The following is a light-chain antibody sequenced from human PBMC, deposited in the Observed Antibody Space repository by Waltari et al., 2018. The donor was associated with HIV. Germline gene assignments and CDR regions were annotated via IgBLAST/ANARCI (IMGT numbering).Light chain of an antibody. CDR1: QSLLHSNGYNY. CDR3: MQALQTPRT. Sequence: DIVMTKSQLSLPVTLGEPASIPCSSRQSLLHSNGYNYLDWYLQKPGQSPQLLISLGSNRASGVPDRFSGSGSGTDFTLKISRVEAEDVGIYYCMQALQTPRTFGQGTKVEV. CDR2: LGS. J-gene: IGKJ1*01. V-gene: IGKV2-28*01.